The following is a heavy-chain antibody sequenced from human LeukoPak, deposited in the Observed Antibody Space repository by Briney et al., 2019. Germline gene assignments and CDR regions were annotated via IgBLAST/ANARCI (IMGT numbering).Heavy chain of an antibody. D-gene: IGHD2-2*01. V-gene: IGHV1-8*03. CDR3: ARAHCSSTSCYLRFDP. CDR2: MNPNSGNT. Sequence: GASVKVSCKASGYTFTSYDINWVRQATGQGLDWMGWMNPNSGNTGYAQKFQGRVTITRNTSISTAYMELSSQRSEDTAVYYCARAHCSSTSCYLRFDPWGQGTLVTVSS. J-gene: IGHJ5*02. CDR1: GYTFTSYD.